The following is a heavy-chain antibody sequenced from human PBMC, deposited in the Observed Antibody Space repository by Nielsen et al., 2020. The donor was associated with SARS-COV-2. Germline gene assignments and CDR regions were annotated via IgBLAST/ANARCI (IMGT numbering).Heavy chain of an antibody. V-gene: IGHV4-61*01. CDR1: GGSVSSGSYY. D-gene: IGHD4-11*01. CDR3: ARKRDYSGYDF. J-gene: IGHJ4*02. Sequence: SETLSLTCTVSGGSVSSGSYYWSWIRQPPGKGLEWIGYIYYSGSTNYNPSLKSRVTISVDTSKNQFSLKLSSVTAADTAVYFCARKRDYSGYDFLGQGALVTVTS. CDR2: IYYSGST.